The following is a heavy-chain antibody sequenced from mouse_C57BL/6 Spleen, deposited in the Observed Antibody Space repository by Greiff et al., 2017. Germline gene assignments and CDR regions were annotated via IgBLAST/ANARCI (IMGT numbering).Heavy chain of an antibody. J-gene: IGHJ3*01. V-gene: IGHV2-9-1*01. CDR3: ARNTVYGSSYVIAY. D-gene: IGHD1-1*01. Sequence: VMLVESGPGLVAPSQSLSITCTVSGFSLTSYAISWVRQPPGKGLEWLGVIWTGGGTNYNSALKSRLSISKDNSKSQVFLKRNSLQTDDTARYYCARNTVYGSSYVIAYWGQGTLVTVSA. CDR2: IWTGGGT. CDR1: GFSLTSYA.